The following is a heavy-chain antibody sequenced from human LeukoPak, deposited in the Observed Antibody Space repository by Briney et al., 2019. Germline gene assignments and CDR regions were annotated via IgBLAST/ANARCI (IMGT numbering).Heavy chain of an antibody. J-gene: IGHJ4*02. CDR3: AKNIRQYSRSVRFDY. Sequence: GGSLRLSCAASGFTFDDYAMSWVRQAPGKGLEWVSAISGSGGSTYYADSVKGRFTISRDNSKNTLYLQMNSLRAEDTAVYYCAKNIRQYSRSVRFDYWGQGTLVTVSS. D-gene: IGHD6-13*01. CDR2: ISGSGGST. CDR1: GFTFDDYA. V-gene: IGHV3-23*01.